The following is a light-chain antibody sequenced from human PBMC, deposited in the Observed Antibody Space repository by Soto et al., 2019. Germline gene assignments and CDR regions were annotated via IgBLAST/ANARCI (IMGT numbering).Light chain of an antibody. V-gene: IGLV1-44*01. CDR3: AVWGNKLDGPGV. CDR1: SSTIGSNP. J-gene: IGLJ3*02. CDR2: SHD. Sequence: QSVLTQPPSASGPPGQRVTISCSGSSSTIGSNPVDWYQQLPGTAPKLLIYSHDQRPLGVPDRFSASRSGTSASLAISGPQPGDEGIYYCAVWGNKLDGPGVFGGGTKVTVL.